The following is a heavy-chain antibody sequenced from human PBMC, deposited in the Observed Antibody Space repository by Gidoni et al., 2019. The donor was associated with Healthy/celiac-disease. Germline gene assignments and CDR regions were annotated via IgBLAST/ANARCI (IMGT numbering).Heavy chain of an antibody. Sequence: EVQLVESGGGLVKPGGSLRLSCAASGFTFRNAWMSWVRQAPGKGLAWVGRIKSKTDGGTTDYAAPVKGRFTISRDDSKNTLYLQMNSLKTEDTAVYYCTTLSLRLGELSPSSDFDYWGQGTLVTVSS. D-gene: IGHD3-16*02. CDR2: IKSKTDGGTT. CDR1: GFTFRNAW. V-gene: IGHV3-15*01. CDR3: TTLSLRLGELSPSSDFDY. J-gene: IGHJ4*02.